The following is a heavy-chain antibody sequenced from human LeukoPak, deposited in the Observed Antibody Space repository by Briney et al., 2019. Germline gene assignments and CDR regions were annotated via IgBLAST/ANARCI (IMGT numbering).Heavy chain of an antibody. Sequence: GGSLSLSCAASGFILSTYVMSWVRQAPGKGLERVSAISGSGGSTYYADSVKGRFTISRDNSKNTLYLQMNSLGADDTAVYYCSKGNWWYFDYWGPGTLVTVSS. CDR1: GFILSTYV. V-gene: IGHV3-23*01. CDR2: ISGSGGST. J-gene: IGHJ4*02. CDR3: SKGNWWYFDY. D-gene: IGHD2-8*02.